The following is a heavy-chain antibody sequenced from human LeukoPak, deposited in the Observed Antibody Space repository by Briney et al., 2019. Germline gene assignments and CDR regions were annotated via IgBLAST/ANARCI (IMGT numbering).Heavy chain of an antibody. CDR3: ARFVHYGGNIDY. CDR1: GYTFTGYY. D-gene: IGHD4-23*01. CDR2: INPNSGGT. J-gene: IGHJ4*02. V-gene: IGHV1-2*02. Sequence: ASVKVSCKASGYTFTGYYMHWVRQAPGHGLEWMGWINPNSGGTNYAQKFQGRVTMTRDTSISTAYMELSRLRSDDTAVYYCARFVHYGGNIDYWGQGTLVTVSS.